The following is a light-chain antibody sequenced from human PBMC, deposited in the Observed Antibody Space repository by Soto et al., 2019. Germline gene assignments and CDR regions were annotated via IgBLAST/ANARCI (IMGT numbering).Light chain of an antibody. CDR3: QQLNSYPIT. V-gene: IGKV1-9*01. CDR1: QGISSY. Sequence: DSELTNAPSFLSASLGGRLTITYRASQGISSYLAWYQQKPGTAPKLLIYAAYTLQSGVPSRFSGSGSGTEFTLTISSLQPEDFATYYSQQLNSYPITFAQGTRLE. J-gene: IGKJ5*01. CDR2: AAY.